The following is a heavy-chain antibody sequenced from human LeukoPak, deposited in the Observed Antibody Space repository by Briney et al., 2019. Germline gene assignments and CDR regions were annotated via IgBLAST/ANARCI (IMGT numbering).Heavy chain of an antibody. D-gene: IGHD4-17*01. CDR2: IYYSGST. V-gene: IGHV4-59*01. CDR3: AREMGYGDYDY. J-gene: IGHJ4*02. CDR1: GGSISSYY. Sequence: SETLFLTCTVSGGSISSYYWSWIRQPPGKGLEWMGYIYYSGSTNYNPSLKSRVTISVDTSKNQFSLKLSSVPAADTAVYYCAREMGYGDYDYWGQGTLVTVSS.